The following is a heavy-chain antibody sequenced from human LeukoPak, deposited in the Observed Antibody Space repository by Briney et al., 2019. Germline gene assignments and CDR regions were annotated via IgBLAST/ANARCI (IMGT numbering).Heavy chain of an antibody. CDR1: GFTFSSYW. J-gene: IGHJ4*02. D-gene: IGHD6-13*01. V-gene: IGHV3-74*01. CDR3: ARARYSSSWD. CDR2: INCDGSST. Sequence: GGSLRLSCAASGFTFSSYWMHWVRQAPGKGLVGVARINCDGSSTSYADSVKGRFTISRDNAKNTLYLQMNSLRAEDTAVYYCARARYSSSWDWGQGTLVTVSS.